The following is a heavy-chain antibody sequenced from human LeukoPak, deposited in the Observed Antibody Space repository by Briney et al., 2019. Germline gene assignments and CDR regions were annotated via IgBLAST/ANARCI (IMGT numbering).Heavy chain of an antibody. J-gene: IGHJ5*02. D-gene: IGHD2-2*02. CDR2: IYYGGST. V-gene: IGHV4-30-4*08. CDR3: ARGPNCSSTSCYSFNWFDP. CDR1: GGSISSGDYY. Sequence: SQTLSLTCTVSGGSISSGDYYWSWIRQPPGKGLEWIGYIYYGGSTYYNPSLKSRVTISVDTSKNQFSLKLSSVTAADTAVYYCARGPNCSSTSCYSFNWFDPWGQGTLVTVSS.